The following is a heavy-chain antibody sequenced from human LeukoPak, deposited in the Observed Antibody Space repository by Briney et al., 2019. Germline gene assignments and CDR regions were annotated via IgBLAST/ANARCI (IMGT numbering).Heavy chain of an antibody. V-gene: IGHV4-59*12. D-gene: IGHD3-16*02. Sequence: SETLSLTCTVSGGSISSYYWSWIRQPPGKGLEYIGYIYYSGSTNYNPSLKSRVTISVDTSKNQFSLKLSSVTAADTAVYYCARANGYDYVWGSYRIGFDYWGQGTLVTVSS. J-gene: IGHJ4*02. CDR2: IYYSGST. CDR1: GGSISSYY. CDR3: ARANGYDYVWGSYRIGFDY.